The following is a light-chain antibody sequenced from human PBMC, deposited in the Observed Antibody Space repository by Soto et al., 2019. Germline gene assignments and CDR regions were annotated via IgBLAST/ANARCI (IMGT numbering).Light chain of an antibody. CDR3: LQYYGAPPHT. CDR1: QSLFYSAYKTNY. Sequence: DIVMTQSPDSLAVFLGERATITCKSSQSLFYSAYKTNYLAWYQEKPGQPPKLLISRASTRASGVPDRFSGSGSGTDFTLTISSLQAEDVAVYYCLQYYGAPPHTFGQGTKLEI. V-gene: IGKV4-1*01. CDR2: RAS. J-gene: IGKJ2*01.